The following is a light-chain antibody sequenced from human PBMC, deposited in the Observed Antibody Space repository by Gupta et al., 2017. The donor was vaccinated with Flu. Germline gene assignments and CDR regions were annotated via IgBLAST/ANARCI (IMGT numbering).Light chain of an antibody. CDR3: QQYEGRPT. CDR2: DAS. Sequence: VGDRVTITCQASQDISKQLNWYQQKPGKAPRLLIYDASNLETGVPSRFSGSRSGTDFSFTISSLQAEDMGTYYCQQYEGRPTFGQGTKVEVK. V-gene: IGKV1-33*01. CDR1: QDISKQ. J-gene: IGKJ1*01.